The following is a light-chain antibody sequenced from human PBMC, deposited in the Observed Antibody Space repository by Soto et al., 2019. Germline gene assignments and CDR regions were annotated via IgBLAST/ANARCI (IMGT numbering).Light chain of an antibody. Sequence: DIQMTQSPSSLSASIGDRVTITCRASQGISNYLAWYQQKPGKAPKLLSYAASTSQSGVPSLFSGSGSGTDFTLTIRSLQPEDVATFYCQNYNSVRGTFGQGTKVDSK. CDR3: QNYNSVRGT. CDR2: AAS. V-gene: IGKV1-27*01. J-gene: IGKJ1*01. CDR1: QGISNY.